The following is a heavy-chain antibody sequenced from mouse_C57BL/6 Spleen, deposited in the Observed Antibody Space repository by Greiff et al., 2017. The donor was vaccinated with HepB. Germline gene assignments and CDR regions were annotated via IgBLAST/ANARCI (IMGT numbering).Heavy chain of an antibody. CDR2: IHPSDSDT. V-gene: IGHV1-74*01. J-gene: IGHJ2*01. CDR1: GYTFTSYW. CDR3: AIGGDSSGNFDY. D-gene: IGHD3-2*02. Sequence: QVQLQQPGAELVKPGASVKVSCKASGYTFTSYWMHWVKQRPGQGLEWIGRIHPSDSDTNYNQKFKGKATLTVDKSSSTAYMQLSSLTSEESAVYYCAIGGDSSGNFDYWGQGTTLTVSS.